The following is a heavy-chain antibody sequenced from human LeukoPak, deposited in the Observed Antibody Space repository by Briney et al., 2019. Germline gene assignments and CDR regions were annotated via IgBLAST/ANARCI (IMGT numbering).Heavy chain of an antibody. CDR2: ISYDGSNK. CDR1: GFTFSSYA. J-gene: IGHJ4*02. Sequence: GESLRLSCAASGFTFSSYAMHWVRQAPGKGLEWVAVISYDGSNKYYADSVKGRFTISRDNSKNTLYLQMNSLRAEDTAVYYCARDLGKGYFDYWGQGTLVTVSS. CDR3: ARDLGKGYFDY. V-gene: IGHV3-30*04.